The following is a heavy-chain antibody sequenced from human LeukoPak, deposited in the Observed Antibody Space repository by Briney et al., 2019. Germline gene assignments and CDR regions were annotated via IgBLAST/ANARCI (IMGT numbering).Heavy chain of an antibody. CDR1: GYTFTSYD. V-gene: IGHV1-8*01. Sequence: ASVKVSCKASGYTFTSYDINWVRQATGQGLEWMGWMNPNSGNTGYAQKFQGRVTMTRNTPISTAYMELSSLRSEDTAVYYCARVGAYYYDSSGYDAFDIWGQGTMVTVSS. D-gene: IGHD3-22*01. CDR2: MNPNSGNT. CDR3: ARVGAYYYDSSGYDAFDI. J-gene: IGHJ3*02.